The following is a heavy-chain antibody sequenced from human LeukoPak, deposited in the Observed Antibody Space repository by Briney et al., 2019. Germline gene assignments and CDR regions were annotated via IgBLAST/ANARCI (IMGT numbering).Heavy chain of an antibody. CDR1: GGSISSGDYY. CDR2: IYYSGST. Sequence: PSQTLSLTCTVSGGSISSGDYYWSWTRQPPGKGLEWIGYIYYSGSTYYNPSLKSRVAISVDTSKNQFSLKLSSVTAADTAVYYCASLYGSGSYSKLDYWGQGTLVTVSS. CDR3: ASLYGSGSYSKLDY. D-gene: IGHD3-10*01. J-gene: IGHJ4*02. V-gene: IGHV4-30-4*08.